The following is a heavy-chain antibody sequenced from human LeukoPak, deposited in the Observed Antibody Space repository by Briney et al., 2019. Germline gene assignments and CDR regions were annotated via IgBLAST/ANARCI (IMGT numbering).Heavy chain of an antibody. J-gene: IGHJ4*02. CDR3: AKRSGINYGYFDS. CDR2: ISSNGGST. D-gene: IGHD1-26*01. CDR1: GFTFSSYA. Sequence: GGSLRLSCAASGFTFSSYAMHWVRQAPGKGLEYVSAISSNGGSTYYANSVKGRFTISRDNSKNTLYLQMGSLRAEDMAVYYCAKRSGINYGYFDSWGQGALVTVSS. V-gene: IGHV3-64*01.